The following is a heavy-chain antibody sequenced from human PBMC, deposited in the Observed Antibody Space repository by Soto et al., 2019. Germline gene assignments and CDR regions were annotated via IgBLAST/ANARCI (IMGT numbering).Heavy chain of an antibody. CDR3: ARLRPTYFINSCGDGLDWF. Sequence: LSLTCTVSGGSISSSSYYWGWIRQPPGKGLEWIGNIYYSGSTYYNPSLKSRVTMSVDTSKNQFSLKLTSVTAADTAVYYCARLRPTYFINSCGDGLDWF. CDR1: GGSISSSSYY. V-gene: IGHV4-39*01. J-gene: IGHJ5*01. CDR2: IYYSGST. D-gene: IGHD3-10*01.